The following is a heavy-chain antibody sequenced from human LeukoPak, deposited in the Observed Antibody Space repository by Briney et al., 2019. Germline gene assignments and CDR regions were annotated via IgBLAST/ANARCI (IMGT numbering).Heavy chain of an antibody. CDR2: IYYSGST. Sequence: KPSETLSLTCTVSGGSISSYYWSWIRQPPGKGLEWIGYIYYSGSTNYNPSLKSRVTISVDTSKNQFSLKLSSVTAADTAVYDCARVRGAFDIWGQGTMVTVSS. CDR3: ARVRGAFDI. J-gene: IGHJ3*02. CDR1: GGSISSYY. V-gene: IGHV4-59*01.